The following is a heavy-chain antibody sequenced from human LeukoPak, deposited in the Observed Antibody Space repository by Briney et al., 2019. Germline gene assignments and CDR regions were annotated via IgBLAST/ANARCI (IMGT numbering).Heavy chain of an antibody. V-gene: IGHV1-2*04. CDR3: ARDRGGIAVAGLFTYYYYYGMDV. Sequence: GASVKVSCKASGYTFTGYYMHWVRQAPGQGLEWMGWINPSSGGTNYAQKFQGWVTMTRDTSISTAYMELSRLRSDDTAVYYCARDRGGIAVAGLFTYYYYYGMDVWGQGTTVTVSS. J-gene: IGHJ6*02. CDR1: GYTFTGYY. CDR2: INPSSGGT. D-gene: IGHD6-19*01.